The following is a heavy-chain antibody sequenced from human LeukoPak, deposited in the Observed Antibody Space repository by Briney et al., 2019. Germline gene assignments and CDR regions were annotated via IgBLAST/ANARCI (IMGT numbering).Heavy chain of an antibody. CDR2: IYSGGST. CDR1: GFTVSSNY. CDR3: ARGAPEYFDY. V-gene: IGHV3-53*04. J-gene: IGHJ4*02. D-gene: IGHD1-14*01. Sequence: GGSLRLSCAASGFTVSSNYMSWVRQAPGKGLEWVSVIYSGGSTYYADSVKGRFTISRHNSKNTLYLQMNSLRTEDTAVYSCARGAPEYFDYWGQGTLATVSS.